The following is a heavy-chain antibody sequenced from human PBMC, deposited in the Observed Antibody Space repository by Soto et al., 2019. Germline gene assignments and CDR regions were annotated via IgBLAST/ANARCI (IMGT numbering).Heavy chain of an antibody. CDR3: TSRIRTTNDY. CDR2: VKTKTDGETT. D-gene: IGHD1-1*01. Sequence: EVQLVESGGGLVKPGGSLRLSCAASGFTFNNAWMHWVRQAPGKGLEWVGRVKTKTDGETTDYAAPAKGRFTISRDDSINTLYLQMNSLEIEDTAVYFCTSRIRTTNDYWGQGTLVSVSS. CDR1: GFTFNNAW. J-gene: IGHJ4*02. V-gene: IGHV3-15*07.